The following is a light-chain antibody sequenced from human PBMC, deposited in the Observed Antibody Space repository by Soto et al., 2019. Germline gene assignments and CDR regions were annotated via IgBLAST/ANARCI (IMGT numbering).Light chain of an antibody. CDR1: QTVSNN. J-gene: IGKJ5*01. V-gene: IGKV3-15*01. CDR2: DAS. CDR3: QQYNIWPAT. Sequence: EKVMTQSPATLSVSPGERATLSCRASQTVSNNLAWYQQKPGQAPRLLIYDASARATGIPDRFSGSGSETEFTLTISSLQSEDFAVYFCQQYNIWPATFGQGTRLEIK.